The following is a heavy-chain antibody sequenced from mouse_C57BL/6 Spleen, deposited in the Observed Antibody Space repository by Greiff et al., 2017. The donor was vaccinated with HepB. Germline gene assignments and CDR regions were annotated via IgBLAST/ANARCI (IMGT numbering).Heavy chain of an antibody. CDR3: ARYYYVSKGYLDV. V-gene: IGHV5-17*01. Sequence: EVKVVESGGGLVKPGGSLKLSCAASGFTFSDYGMHWVRQAPEKGLEWVAYISSGSSTIYYADTVKGRFTISRDNAKNTLFLQMTSLRAEDTAMYYCARYYYVSKGYLDVWGTGTTVTVSS. D-gene: IGHD1-1*01. CDR2: ISSGSSTI. J-gene: IGHJ1*03. CDR1: GFTFSDYG.